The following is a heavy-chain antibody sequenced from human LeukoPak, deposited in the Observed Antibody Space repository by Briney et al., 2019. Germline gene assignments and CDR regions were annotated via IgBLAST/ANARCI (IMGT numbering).Heavy chain of an antibody. CDR3: ASERPSSSWYDY. J-gene: IGHJ4*02. V-gene: IGHV3-7*01. D-gene: IGHD6-13*01. CDR2: IKQDGIEK. Sequence: HPGGSLRLSFAACGLTFSRYWMTWVRQAPGKGLEWVANIKQDGIEKYYMGSVRGRFTISRDNAKNSLYLQMTSLRAEDTAVYYCASERPSSSWYDYWGQGALVTVSS. CDR1: GLTFSRYW.